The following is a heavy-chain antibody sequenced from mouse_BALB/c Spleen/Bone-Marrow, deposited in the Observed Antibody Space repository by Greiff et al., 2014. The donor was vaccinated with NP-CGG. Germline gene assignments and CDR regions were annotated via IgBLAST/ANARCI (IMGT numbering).Heavy chain of an antibody. CDR3: ATLTGTFDY. CDR2: IDPANGYT. Sequence: EVQLQQSGAELVKPGASVKLSCTASGFNIKDTYMNWVKQRAEQGLEWIGRIDPANGYTEYDPKFQGKATIIADTSSSTAYLQLGSLTSEDTAVYYCATLTGTFDYWAQGTTLTVSS. V-gene: IGHV14-3*02. CDR1: GFNIKDTY. D-gene: IGHD4-1*01. J-gene: IGHJ2*01.